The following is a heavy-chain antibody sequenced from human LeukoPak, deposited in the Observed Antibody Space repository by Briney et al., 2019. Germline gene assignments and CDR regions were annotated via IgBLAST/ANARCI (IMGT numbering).Heavy chain of an antibody. J-gene: IGHJ6*02. CDR1: RYTFTGSY. CDR3: ARTDNPYCSGGSCYFGGDYYGMDV. V-gene: IGHV1-2*02. D-gene: IGHD2-15*01. Sequence: ASVKVSCKAPRYTFTGSYMYCVRQAPGQGLEWMGWINPNSGGTNYAQKLQGRVTMTRDTSISTAYMELSRLRSDDTAVYYCARTDNPYCSGGSCYFGGDYYGMDVWGQGTTVTVSS. CDR2: INPNSGGT.